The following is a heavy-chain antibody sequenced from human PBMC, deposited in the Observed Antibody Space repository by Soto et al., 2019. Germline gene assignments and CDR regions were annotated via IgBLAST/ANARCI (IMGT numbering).Heavy chain of an antibody. D-gene: IGHD6-19*01. CDR1: GDSVSNNRAA. V-gene: IGHV6-1*01. CDR3: VRMDVAVGGHFDY. CDR2: TYYRSKWYN. J-gene: IGHJ4*02. Sequence: SQTLSLTCVISGDSVSNNRAAWNWIRQSPSRGLEWLGRTYYRSKWYNDYGVSVKSRIIISPEASKNQFSLHLNSVTPADTAVYYCVRMDVAVGGHFDYWGQGNLVTVSS.